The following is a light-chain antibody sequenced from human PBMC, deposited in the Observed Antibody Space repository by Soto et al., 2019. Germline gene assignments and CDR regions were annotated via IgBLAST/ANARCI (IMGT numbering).Light chain of an antibody. CDR1: TSDVGGYNY. V-gene: IGLV2-14*01. Sequence: QSVLTQPASVSGSPGQSIAISCTGTTSDVGGYNYVSWYQQHPGKVPKLLIHEVSNRPSGVSNRFSGSKSGNTASLTISGLQAEDEADYYCSSYTSSNTLEVFGVGTKVTVL. CDR3: SSYTSSNTLEV. J-gene: IGLJ1*01. CDR2: EVS.